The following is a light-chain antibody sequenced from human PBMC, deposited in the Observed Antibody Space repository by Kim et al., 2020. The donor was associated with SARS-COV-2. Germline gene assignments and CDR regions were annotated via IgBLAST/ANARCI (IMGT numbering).Light chain of an antibody. Sequence: SVSPGQTASITCSGDKLGDKYASWYQQKPCQSPVVVIFRDNRRPSGIPERFSGSNSGNTATLTISGTQAMDEADYYCQAWDSSIYVFGTGTKVTVL. V-gene: IGLV3-1*01. CDR2: RDN. CDR3: QAWDSSIYV. J-gene: IGLJ1*01. CDR1: KLGDKY.